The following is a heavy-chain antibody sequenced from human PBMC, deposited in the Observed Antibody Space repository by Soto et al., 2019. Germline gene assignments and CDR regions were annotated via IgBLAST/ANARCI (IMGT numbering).Heavy chain of an antibody. D-gene: IGHD3-3*01. V-gene: IGHV3-15*01. Sequence: XVCLRLSCAAPGFRFRDAWMSWVRQSPGKGPEWVGRIKSRVSGGTTDYGAPVKGRFTISRDDSQNTLFLQMNSLKTEDTAVYYRSWSHSINYYFDIWGQGTLVTVSS. CDR2: IKSRVSGGTT. CDR1: GFRFRDAW. CDR3: SWSHSINYYFDI. J-gene: IGHJ4*02.